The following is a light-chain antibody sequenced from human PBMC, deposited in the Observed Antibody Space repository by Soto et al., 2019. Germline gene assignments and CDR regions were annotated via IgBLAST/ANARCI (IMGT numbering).Light chain of an antibody. V-gene: IGKV3D-15*01. CDR2: GAS. J-gene: IGKJ4*02. CDR3: QQYKDLPPLT. Sequence: EIVMTPSPVILSVSPGERATLYCRARQNININFAWYEQRPGQAPRVLIYGASSRASGIPDRFRGSGSGTDFTLNINRLEPDDFAFYYCQQYKDLPPLTCGGGTSV. CDR1: QNININ.